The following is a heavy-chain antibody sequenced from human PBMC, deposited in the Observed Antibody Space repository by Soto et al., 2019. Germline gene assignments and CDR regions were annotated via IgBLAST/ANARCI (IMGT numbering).Heavy chain of an antibody. Sequence: ASVKVSCKASGYTFTSYYMHWVRQAPGQGLEWMGIINPSGGSTSYAQKFQGRVTMTRDTSTSTAYMELSSLRSDDTAVYYCARDNQQLAFDDWGQGTLVTVSS. CDR1: GYTFTSYY. J-gene: IGHJ4*02. CDR3: ARDNQQLAFDD. V-gene: IGHV1-46*01. CDR2: INPSGGST. D-gene: IGHD6-13*01.